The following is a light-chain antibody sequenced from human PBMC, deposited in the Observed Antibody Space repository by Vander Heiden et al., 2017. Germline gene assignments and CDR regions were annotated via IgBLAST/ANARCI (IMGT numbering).Light chain of an antibody. J-gene: IGKJ4*01. CDR3: QQSDSIPLT. CDR2: AAS. V-gene: IGKV1-39*01. CDR1: QSISSY. Sequence: TQMTQSPSSLSASVGDRVTITCRASQSISSYLTWYQQKPGKAPKVLIYAASSLQSGVPSRFSGSGSGTDFTLTISRLQPEDFATYYCQQSDSIPLTFGGGTKVEIK.